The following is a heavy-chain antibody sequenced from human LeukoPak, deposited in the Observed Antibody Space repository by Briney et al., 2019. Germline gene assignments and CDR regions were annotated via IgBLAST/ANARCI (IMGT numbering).Heavy chain of an antibody. CDR1: GFTVSSNY. CDR3: ARTVGYGDYSWFDP. CDR2: IFSSNNT. Sequence: PGGSLRLSCAASGFTVSSNYMSWVSQAPGKGLEWVSIIFSSNNTYYADSVKGRFTISRDNSKNTLYLQMNSLRAEDTAVYYCARTVGYGDYSWFDPWGQGTLVTVSS. J-gene: IGHJ5*02. D-gene: IGHD4-17*01. V-gene: IGHV3-53*01.